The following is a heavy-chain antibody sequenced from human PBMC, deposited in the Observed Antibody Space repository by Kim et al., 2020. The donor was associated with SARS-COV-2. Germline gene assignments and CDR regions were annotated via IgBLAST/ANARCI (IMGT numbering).Heavy chain of an antibody. Sequence: SVKGRFTTSRNNAKNSLYLQMNSLRAEDTAVYYCARDKWSAPIYYYGMDVWGQGTTVTVSS. D-gene: IGHD2-15*01. CDR3: ARDKWSAPIYYYGMDV. V-gene: IGHV3-11*01. J-gene: IGHJ6*02.